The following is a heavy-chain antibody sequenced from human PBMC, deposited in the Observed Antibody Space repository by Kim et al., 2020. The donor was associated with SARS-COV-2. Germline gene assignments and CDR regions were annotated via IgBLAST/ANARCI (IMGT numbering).Heavy chain of an antibody. V-gene: IGHV5-51*01. Sequence: GESLKISCKGSGYSFTSHWIAWVRQMPGKGLEWMGIIYPGDSDTRYSPSFQGQVTISADKSISTAYLRWSSLKASDTAMYYCARDSSGTYYSWNGMDVWGQGTTVTVSS. CDR1: GYSFTSHW. CDR3: ARDSSGTYYSWNGMDV. D-gene: IGHD3-10*01. J-gene: IGHJ6*02. CDR2: IYPGDSDT.